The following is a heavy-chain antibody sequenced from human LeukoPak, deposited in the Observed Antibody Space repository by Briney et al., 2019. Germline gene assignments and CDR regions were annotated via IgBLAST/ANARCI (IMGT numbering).Heavy chain of an antibody. J-gene: IGHJ6*02. CDR2: ISAYNGNT. Sequence: ASVKVSCKASGYTFTSYGISWVRQAPGQGLEWMGWISAYNGNTNYAQKLQGRVTMTTDTSTSTAYMELRSLRSDDTAVYYCARERYCSGGSCYSDYYYGMDVWGQGTTVTVSS. CDR1: GYTFTSYG. D-gene: IGHD2-15*01. V-gene: IGHV1-18*01. CDR3: ARERYCSGGSCYSDYYYGMDV.